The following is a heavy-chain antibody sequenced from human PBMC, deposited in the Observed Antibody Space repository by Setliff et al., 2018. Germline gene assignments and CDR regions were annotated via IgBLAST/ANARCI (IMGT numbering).Heavy chain of an antibody. J-gene: IGHJ6*02. D-gene: IGHD1-1*01. CDR1: GFSLSTSGVG. CDR2: IYWDDDK. V-gene: IGHV2-5*02. CDR3: ARTSSTSEPLCYYYGMDV. Sequence: SGPTLVNPTQTLTLTCTFSGFSLSTSGVGVGWIRQPPGKALEWLASIYWDDDKRYSPSLKNRLTITKDTSKNQVVLTMTNMDPVDTTTYYCARTSSTSEPLCYYYGMDVWGQGTTVTVSS.